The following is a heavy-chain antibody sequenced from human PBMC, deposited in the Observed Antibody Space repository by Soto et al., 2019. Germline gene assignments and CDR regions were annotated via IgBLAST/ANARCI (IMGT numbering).Heavy chain of an antibody. CDR2: INPNSGGT. D-gene: IGHD6-6*01. J-gene: IGHJ4*02. CDR1: GYTFTGYY. V-gene: IGHV1-2*02. Sequence: GASVKVSCKASGYTFTGYYMHWVRQAPGQGLEWMGWINPNSGGTNYAQKFQGRVTMTRDTSISTAYMELSRLRSDDTAVYYCARTHKSIAARHPFDYWGQGTLVTVSS. CDR3: ARTHKSIAARHPFDY.